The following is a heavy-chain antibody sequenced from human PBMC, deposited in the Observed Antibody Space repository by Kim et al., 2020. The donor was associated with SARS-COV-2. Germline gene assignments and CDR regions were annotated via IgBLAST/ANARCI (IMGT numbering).Heavy chain of an antibody. J-gene: IGHJ4*02. CDR1: GFTFSSYV. CDR3: ASAKGRFCSGDSCLNS. Sequence: GGSLRLSCAASGFTFSSYVMSWVRQAPGKGLEWVSTISSNGSTTYSADSVNGRFTISRDNSKNTLYLQMNSLRAEDTAVYYCASAKGRFCSGDSCLNSWGEGSLVTVPA. CDR2: ISSNGSTT. D-gene: IGHD2-15*01. V-gene: IGHV3-23*01.